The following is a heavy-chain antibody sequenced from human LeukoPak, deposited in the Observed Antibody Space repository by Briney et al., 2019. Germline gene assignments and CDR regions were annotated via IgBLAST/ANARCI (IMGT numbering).Heavy chain of an antibody. J-gene: IGHJ4*02. D-gene: IGHD2-2*01. CDR1: GGSISSSSYY. V-gene: IGHV4-39*01. Sequence: PSETLSLTCTVSGGSISSSSYYWGWIRQPPGKGLEWIGSIYYSGSTYYNPSLKSRVTISVDTSKNQFSLKLSSVTAADTAVYYCARGLSRDIVVVPAANNFDYWGQGTLVTVSS. CDR2: IYYSGST. CDR3: ARGLSRDIVVVPAANNFDY.